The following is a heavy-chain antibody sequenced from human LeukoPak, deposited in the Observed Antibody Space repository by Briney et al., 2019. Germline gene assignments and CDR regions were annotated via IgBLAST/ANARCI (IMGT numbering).Heavy chain of an antibody. D-gene: IGHD2-2*01. CDR3: ARDDCSSTSCYGRLDY. CDR1: GFTISSYA. CDR2: ISYDGSNK. Sequence: PGGSLRLSCAASGFTISSYAMHWVRQPPGKGLEWVAVISYDGSNKYYADSVKGRFTISRDNSKNTLYLQMNSLRAEDTAVYYCARDDCSSTSCYGRLDYWGQGTLVTVSS. V-gene: IGHV3-30-3*01. J-gene: IGHJ4*02.